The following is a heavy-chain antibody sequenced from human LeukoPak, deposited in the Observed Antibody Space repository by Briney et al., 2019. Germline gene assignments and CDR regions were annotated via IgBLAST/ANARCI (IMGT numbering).Heavy chain of an antibody. V-gene: IGHV3-23*01. D-gene: IGHD1-26*01. Sequence: GGSLRLSCAASGLTFSSYAMNWVRQAPGKGLEWVSAISGSGGSTYYADSVKGRFTISRDNSKNTLYLQMNSLRAEDTAVYYCAKCPLGRGSRLIGGYYPFSFVISYFDYWGQGTLVTVSS. CDR1: GLTFSSYA. J-gene: IGHJ4*02. CDR3: AKCPLGRGSRLIGGYYPFSFVISYFDY. CDR2: ISGSGGST.